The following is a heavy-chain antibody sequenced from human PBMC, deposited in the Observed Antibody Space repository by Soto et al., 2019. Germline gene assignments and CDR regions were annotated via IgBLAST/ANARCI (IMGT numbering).Heavy chain of an antibody. CDR1: GGTFISYS. CDR3: ARGIVYCSGGNCYSDV. J-gene: IGHJ4*02. D-gene: IGHD2-15*01. CDR2: IIPSLDTR. V-gene: IGHV1-69*08. Sequence: QVQLVKSGAEVRKPGSSVKVSCKASGGTFISYSISWVRQAPGQGLEWMGRIIPSLDTRNYAEQFQGRVTITADKFTSTAYMEVNSLRSEDTALYFCARGIVYCSGGNCYSDVWGQGTLVTVSS.